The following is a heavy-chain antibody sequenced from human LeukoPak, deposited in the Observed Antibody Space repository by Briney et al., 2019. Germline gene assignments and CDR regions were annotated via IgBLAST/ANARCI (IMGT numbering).Heavy chain of an antibody. Sequence: ASVKVSCKASGYTFTGYYMHWVRQAPGQGLEWMGWINPNSGGTNYAQKFQGRVTMTRDTSISTAYMELSRLRSDDTAVYYCARENRISGLRGYYYYMDVWGKGTTVTVSS. J-gene: IGHJ6*03. CDR1: GYTFTGYY. D-gene: IGHD1-14*01. CDR3: ARENRISGLRGYYYYMDV. V-gene: IGHV1-2*02. CDR2: INPNSGGT.